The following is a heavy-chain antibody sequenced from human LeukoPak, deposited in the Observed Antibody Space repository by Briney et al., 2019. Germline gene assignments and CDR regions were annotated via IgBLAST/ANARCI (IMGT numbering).Heavy chain of an antibody. CDR3: ARPDGSWYAAMDV. V-gene: IGHV5-51*01. Sequence: GESLKISCKGSGYSFTNYWIGWVRQMSGKGLEWMGIIYPGDSDTKYSPSFQGQVTISVDKSISTAYLQWSSLKASDTAMYYCARPDGSWYAAMDVWGKGTTVTVSS. CDR2: IYPGDSDT. J-gene: IGHJ6*03. CDR1: GYSFTNYW. D-gene: IGHD6-13*01.